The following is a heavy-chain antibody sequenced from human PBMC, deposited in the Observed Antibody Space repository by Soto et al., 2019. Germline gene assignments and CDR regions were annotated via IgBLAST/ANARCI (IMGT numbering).Heavy chain of an antibody. CDR1: GGSISSGGYF. CDR2: IFYSGTT. J-gene: IGHJ4*02. CDR3: AREPLT. V-gene: IGHV4-31*03. Sequence: SETLSLTCTVSGGSISSGGYFWSWIRQPPGKGLEWIGNIFYSGTTYYNPSLKSRVTISVDTSKNQFSLKLSSVTAADTAVYLCAREPLTWGQGTLVTVSS.